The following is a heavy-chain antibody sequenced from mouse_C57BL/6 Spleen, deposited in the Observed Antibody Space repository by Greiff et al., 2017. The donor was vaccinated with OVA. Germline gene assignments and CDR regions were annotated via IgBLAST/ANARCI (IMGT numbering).Heavy chain of an antibody. CDR2: INPSTGGT. D-gene: IGHD2-3*01. CDR1: GYSFTGYY. Sequence: VQLKQSGPELVKPGASVKISCKASGYSFTGYYMNWVKQSPEKSLEWIGEINPSTGGTTYNQKFKAKATLTVDKSSSTAYMQLKSLTSEDSAVYYCARDGYNAMDYWGQGTSVTVSS. J-gene: IGHJ4*01. CDR3: ARDGYNAMDY. V-gene: IGHV1-42*01.